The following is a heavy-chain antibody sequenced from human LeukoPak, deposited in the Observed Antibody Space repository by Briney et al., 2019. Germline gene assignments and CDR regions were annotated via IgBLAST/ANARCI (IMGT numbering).Heavy chain of an antibody. V-gene: IGHV3-23*01. CDR1: GFSFSSYA. CDR2: ISGDGTRT. Sequence: GGSLRLSCAASGFSFSSYAMTWARQAPVKGLEWVSAISGDGTRTYYADSVKGRFTISRDNSKNTLYLQMDSLRGEDTAVYYCAREQYNSLYFDYWGQGTLVTVSS. J-gene: IGHJ4*02. CDR3: AREQYNSLYFDY. D-gene: IGHD1-14*01.